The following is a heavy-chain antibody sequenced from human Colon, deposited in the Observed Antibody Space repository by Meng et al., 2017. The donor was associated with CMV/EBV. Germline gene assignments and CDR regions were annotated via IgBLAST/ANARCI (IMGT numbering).Heavy chain of an antibody. CDR3: AKDPGVKNQLRVPIDC. J-gene: IGHJ4*02. D-gene: IGHD2-2*01. Sequence: GQSLRLSCAASRFTFSSYGMHWVRQAPGKGLEWVAFVHYDGSIKYYADSVKGRFSISRDNTNYTMFLQIHSLRAEDTGVYVCAKDPGVKNQLRVPIDCWGQGTLVTVSS. V-gene: IGHV3-30*02. CDR2: VHYDGSIK. CDR1: RFTFSSYG.